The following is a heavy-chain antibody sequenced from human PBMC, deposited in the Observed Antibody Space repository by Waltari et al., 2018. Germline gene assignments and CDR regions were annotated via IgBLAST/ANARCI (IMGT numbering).Heavy chain of an antibody. V-gene: IGHV4-4*07. D-gene: IGHD3-16*01. Sequence: QVQLQESGPRLVEPWETLSLTCRISGVSISDYYWSWIRQPAGKGLEFIGRVYTTGTTDYNPSLRSRATVSVDKSKNHFSLSLTSVTAADTAIYYCARGYSDDGGEYFQHWGQGTLVSVSS. CDR3: ARGYSDDGGEYFQH. CDR2: VYTTGTT. CDR1: GVSISDYY. J-gene: IGHJ1*01.